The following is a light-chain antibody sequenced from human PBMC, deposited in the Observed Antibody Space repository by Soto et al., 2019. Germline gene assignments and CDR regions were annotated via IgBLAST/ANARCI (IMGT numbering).Light chain of an antibody. Sequence: EIVLTQSPGTLSLSPGERATLSCRASQSLTNSRLAWYQQKPGQAPKVLIYGGSNRATGIPDRFSGSGSGTDFTLTINSLQSEDFGVYYCQQYNQWLTFGGGTKVEIK. CDR3: QQYNQWLT. J-gene: IGKJ4*01. V-gene: IGKV3-20*01. CDR2: GGS. CDR1: QSLTNSR.